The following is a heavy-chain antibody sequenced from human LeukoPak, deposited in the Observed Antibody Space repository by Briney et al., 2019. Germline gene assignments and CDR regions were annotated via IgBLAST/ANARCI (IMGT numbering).Heavy chain of an antibody. V-gene: IGHV2-5*02. J-gene: IGHJ4*02. D-gene: IGHD6-19*01. CDR1: GFSLSTSGVG. Sequence: SGPTLVNPTQTLTLTCTFSGFSLSTSGVGVGWIRQPPGKALEWLALIYWDDDKRYSPSLKSRLTITKDTSKNQVVLTMTNMDPVDTATYYCAQTGGKDLDSSGWLNYWGQGTLVTVSS. CDR3: AQTGGKDLDSSGWLNY. CDR2: IYWDDDK.